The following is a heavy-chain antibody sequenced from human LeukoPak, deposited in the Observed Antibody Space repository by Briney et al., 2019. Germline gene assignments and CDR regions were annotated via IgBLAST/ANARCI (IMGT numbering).Heavy chain of an antibody. CDR1: GGTFSSYA. D-gene: IGHD6-13*01. CDR3: AREGVAAGSYFDY. Sequence: GASVKVSCKASGGTFSSYAISWVRQAPGQGLEWMGGIIPIFGTANYAQKFQGRVTITTDESTSTAYMELSSLRSEDTAVYYCAREGVAAGSYFDYWGQGTLVTVSS. CDR2: IIPIFGTA. V-gene: IGHV1-69*05. J-gene: IGHJ4*02.